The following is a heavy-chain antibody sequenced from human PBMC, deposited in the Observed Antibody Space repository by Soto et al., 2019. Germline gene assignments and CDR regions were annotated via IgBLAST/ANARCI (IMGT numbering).Heavy chain of an antibody. D-gene: IGHD3-22*01. CDR3: ARVEARDYYDSSGYPSYNWFDP. V-gene: IGHV1-69*13. J-gene: IGHJ5*02. CDR1: GGTFSSYA. Sequence: SVKVSCKASGGTFSSYAISWVRQAPGQGLEWMEGIIPIFGTANYAQKFQGRVTITADESTSTAYMELSSLRSEDTAVYYCARVEARDYYDSSGYPSYNWFDPWGQGTLVTVSS. CDR2: IIPIFGTA.